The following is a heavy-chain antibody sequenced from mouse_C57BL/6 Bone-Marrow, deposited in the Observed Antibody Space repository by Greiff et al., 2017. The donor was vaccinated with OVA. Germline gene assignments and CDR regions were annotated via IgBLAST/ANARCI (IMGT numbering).Heavy chain of an antibody. D-gene: IGHD2-5*01. J-gene: IGHJ2*01. CDR2: IYPRSGNT. CDR1: GYTFTSYG. CDR3: AREGGIVTLDY. V-gene: IGHV1-81*01. Sequence: VKLMESGAELARPGASVKLSCKASGYTFTSYGISWVKQRTGQGLEWIGEIYPRSGNTYYNEKFKGKATLTADKSSSTAYMELRRLTSEDSAVYFCAREGGIVTLDYWGQGTTLTVSS.